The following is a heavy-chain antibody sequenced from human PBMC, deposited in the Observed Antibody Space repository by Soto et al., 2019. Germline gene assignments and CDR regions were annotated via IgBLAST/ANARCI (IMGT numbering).Heavy chain of an antibody. D-gene: IGHD2-8*01. V-gene: IGHV4-59*08. CDR1: GGSISSYY. CDR3: ARSHYTYGLLIDY. Sequence: SETLSLTCTVSGGSISSYYWSWIRQPPGKGLEWIGYIYYSGSTNYNPSLKSRVTISVDTSKNKFSLRLTSVTAADTAVYYCARSHYTYGLLIDYWGPGIRVTVSS. J-gene: IGHJ4*02. CDR2: IYYSGST.